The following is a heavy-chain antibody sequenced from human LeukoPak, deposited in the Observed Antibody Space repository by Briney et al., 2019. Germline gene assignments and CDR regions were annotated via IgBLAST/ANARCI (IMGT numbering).Heavy chain of an antibody. CDR1: GYTFTGYY. J-gene: IGHJ4*02. CDR3: ARTTVTRDPFDY. D-gene: IGHD4-11*01. V-gene: IGHV1-2*02. CDR2: INPNSGGT. Sequence: ASVKVSCKASGYTFTGYYMHWVRQAPGQGLEWMGWINPNSGGTNYAQKFQGRVTMTRDTSISTAYMELSRLRSDDTAVYYCARTTVTRDPFDYWGQGTLVTVSS.